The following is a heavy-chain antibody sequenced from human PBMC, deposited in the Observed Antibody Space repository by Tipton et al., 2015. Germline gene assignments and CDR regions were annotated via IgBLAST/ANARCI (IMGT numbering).Heavy chain of an antibody. V-gene: IGHV4-4*02. CDR2: IYHSADA. CDR3: ARGGRHLPTYGLDV. D-gene: IGHD3-16*01. Sequence: TLSLTCAVSGGSLSSVNWWTWVRQTPGEGLEWIGQIYHSADATYNPSLQSRVSMSVDTSKDQFSLSLTSVTAADTAVYYCARGGRHLPTYGLDVWGQGTTVTVSS. CDR1: GGSLSSVNW. J-gene: IGHJ6*02.